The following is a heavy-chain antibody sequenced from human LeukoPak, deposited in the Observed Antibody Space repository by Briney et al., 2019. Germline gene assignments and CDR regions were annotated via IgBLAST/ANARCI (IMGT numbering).Heavy chain of an antibody. Sequence: PGGSLRLSCAASGFTFSSYAMHWVRQAPGKGLEYVSAISSNGGSTYYANSVKGRFTISRDNSKNTLYLQMGSLRAEDMAVYYCANGDGYWGQGTLVTVPS. D-gene: IGHD3-10*01. CDR1: GFTFSSYA. CDR3: ANGDGY. J-gene: IGHJ4*02. CDR2: ISSNGGST. V-gene: IGHV3-64*01.